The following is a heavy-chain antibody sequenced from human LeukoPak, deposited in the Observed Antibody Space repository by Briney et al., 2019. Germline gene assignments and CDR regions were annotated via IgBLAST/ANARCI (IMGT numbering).Heavy chain of an antibody. J-gene: IGHJ4*02. D-gene: IGHD3-9*01. CDR1: GFTFSSYA. V-gene: IGHV3-23*01. CDR2: ISGSGGST. CDR3: AKSEPLRYFDWLPGDFDY. Sequence: PGGSLRLSCAASGFTFSSYAMSWVRQAPGKGLEWVSAISGSGGSTYYADSVKGRFTISRDNSKNTLYLQMNSLRAEDTAVYYCAKSEPLRYFDWLPGDFDYWGQGTLVTVSS.